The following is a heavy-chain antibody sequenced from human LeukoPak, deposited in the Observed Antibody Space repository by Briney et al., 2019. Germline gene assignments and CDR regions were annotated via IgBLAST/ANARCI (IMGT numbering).Heavy chain of an antibody. CDR3: ARDMYGSGNFLPESP. D-gene: IGHD3-10*01. Sequence: SETLSLTCTVSGGSISSYYWSWIRQPPGKGLEWMGYIYYSGSPNYNPSPKSRVTISLDTSENQFSLNLTSVTAADTAVYYCARDMYGSGNFLPESPWGQGTLVTVSS. CDR2: IYYSGSP. J-gene: IGHJ5*02. V-gene: IGHV4-59*12. CDR1: GGSISSYY.